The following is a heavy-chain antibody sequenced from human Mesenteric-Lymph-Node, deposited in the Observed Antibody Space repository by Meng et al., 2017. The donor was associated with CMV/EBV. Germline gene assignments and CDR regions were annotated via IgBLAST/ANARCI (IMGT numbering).Heavy chain of an antibody. CDR3: ARDEKRKYYYGSGKRPRWLDP. CDR1: YD. D-gene: IGHD3-10*01. Sequence: YDINWVRQATGHGLEWMGWMNPNSGNTGYAQKFQGRVTMTRNTSISTAYMELSSLRSEDTAVYYCARDEKRKYYYGSGKRPRWLDPWGQGTLVTVSS. J-gene: IGHJ5*02. V-gene: IGHV1-8*01. CDR2: MNPNSGNT.